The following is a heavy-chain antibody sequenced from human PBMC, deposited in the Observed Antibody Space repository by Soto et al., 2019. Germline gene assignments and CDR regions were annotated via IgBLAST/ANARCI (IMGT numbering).Heavy chain of an antibody. CDR3: ASPGTTGVAFDI. D-gene: IGHD2-2*01. CDR1: GGTFSSYA. J-gene: IGHJ3*02. CDR2: IIPIFGTA. V-gene: IGHV1-69*13. Sequence: SVKVSCKASGGTFSSYAISWVRQAPGQGLEWMGGIIPIFGTANYAQKFQGRVTITADESTSTAYMELSSLRSEDTAVYYCASPGTTGVAFDIWGQGTMVTVSS.